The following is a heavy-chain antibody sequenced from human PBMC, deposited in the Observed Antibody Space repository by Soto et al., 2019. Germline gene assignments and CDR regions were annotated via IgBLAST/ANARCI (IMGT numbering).Heavy chain of an antibody. CDR3: ESQGQGYYYDSSGYTAASVPAAFDI. CDR2: INPSGGST. D-gene: IGHD3-22*01. Sequence: ASVKVSCKASGYTFTSYYMHWVRQAPGQGLEWMGIINPSGGSTSYAQKFQGRVTMTRDTSTSTVYMELSSLRSEDTAVYYCESQGQGYYYDSSGYTAASVPAAFDIWG. J-gene: IGHJ3*02. CDR1: GYTFTSYY. V-gene: IGHV1-46*01.